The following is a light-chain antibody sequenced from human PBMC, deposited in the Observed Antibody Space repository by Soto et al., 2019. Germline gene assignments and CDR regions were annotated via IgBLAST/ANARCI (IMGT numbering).Light chain of an antibody. CDR2: GAS. J-gene: IGKJ2*01. CDR3: QQYGSSLYT. CDR1: QSVSSSY. Sequence: EIVLTQSPGTLSLSPGERATLSCRASQSVSSSYLAWYQQKPGQAPRLLIYGASGRATGIPDRFSGSGSGTDFTLTISRLEPEDFAVYYCQQYGSSLYTFDQGTRLEIK. V-gene: IGKV3-20*01.